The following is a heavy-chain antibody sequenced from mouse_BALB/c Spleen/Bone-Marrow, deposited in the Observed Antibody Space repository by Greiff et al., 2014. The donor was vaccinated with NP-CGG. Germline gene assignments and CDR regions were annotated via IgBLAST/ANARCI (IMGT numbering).Heavy chain of an antibody. D-gene: IGHD2-10*02. CDR3: ARGGYGNVCYAMDY. CDR2: INPYNDGT. CDR1: GYTFTSYV. Sequence: EVQLQQSGPELVKPGASVKMSCKASGYTFTSYVMHWVKQKPGQGLELIGYINPYNDGTKYNEKFKGKATLTSDKSSSTAYMELSSLTSEDSAVYYCARGGYGNVCYAMDYWGQGTSVTVSS. J-gene: IGHJ4*01. V-gene: IGHV1-14*01.